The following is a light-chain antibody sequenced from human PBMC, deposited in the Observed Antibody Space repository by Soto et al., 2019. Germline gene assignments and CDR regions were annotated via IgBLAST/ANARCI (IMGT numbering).Light chain of an antibody. CDR1: SSDVGSYNL. Sequence: QSALTQPASVSGSPGQSITISCTGTSSDVGSYNLVSWYQQHPGKAPKLMIYEGSKRPSGVSHRFSGSKSGNTASLTFSGLQAEDEADYYCCSYAGSVVFGGGTKLTVL. CDR2: EGS. V-gene: IGLV2-23*01. J-gene: IGLJ2*01. CDR3: CSYAGSVV.